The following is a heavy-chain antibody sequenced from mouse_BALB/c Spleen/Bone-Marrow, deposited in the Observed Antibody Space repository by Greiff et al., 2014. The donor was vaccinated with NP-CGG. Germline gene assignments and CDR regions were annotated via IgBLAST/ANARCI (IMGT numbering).Heavy chain of an antibody. CDR3: ARPDDGFPYSFDS. J-gene: IGHJ2*01. CDR2: IYPGDGST. Sequence: QVQLKESGPELVKPGALVKISCKASGYTFTSYDINWVKQRPGQGLEWIGWIYPGDGSTKYNEKFKGKATLTADRSSSTAYMQLSSLTSENSAVYFCARPDDGFPYSFDSWGQGTTLTVSS. D-gene: IGHD2-3*01. CDR1: GYTFTSYD. V-gene: IGHV1S56*01.